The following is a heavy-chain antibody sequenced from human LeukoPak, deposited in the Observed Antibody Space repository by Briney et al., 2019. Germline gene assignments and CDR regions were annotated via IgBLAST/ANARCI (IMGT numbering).Heavy chain of an antibody. CDR2: IIPIFGTA. Sequence: SVKVSCKASGYTFTSYAMHWVRQAPGQGLEWMGGIIPIFGTANYAQKLQGRVTIIADKSTSTVYMELNSLKSEDTAVYYCARGWDYDSGGRPTAYVYWGQGTLVTVSS. V-gene: IGHV1-69*06. CDR1: GYTFTSYA. D-gene: IGHD3-22*01. CDR3: ARGWDYDSGGRPTAYVY. J-gene: IGHJ4*02.